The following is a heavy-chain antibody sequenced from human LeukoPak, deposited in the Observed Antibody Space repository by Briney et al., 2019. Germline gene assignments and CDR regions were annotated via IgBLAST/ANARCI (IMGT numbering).Heavy chain of an antibody. CDR2: IYASGST. V-gene: IGHV4-4*07. Sequence: SETLSLTCTVSGDSISGSYWSWLRQPAGKALEWIGHIYASGSTNYNPSLKSRVTMSVGTSKNQFSLRLRSVTAADTALYYCATSTSFYTGYFDYWGQGALITVSS. J-gene: IGHJ4*02. D-gene: IGHD2-2*01. CDR1: GDSISGSY. CDR3: ATSTSFYTGYFDY.